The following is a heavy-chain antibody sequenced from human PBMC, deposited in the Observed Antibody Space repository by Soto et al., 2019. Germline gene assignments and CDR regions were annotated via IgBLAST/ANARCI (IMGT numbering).Heavy chain of an antibody. CDR2: LSVTGGGP. V-gene: IGHV3-23*01. D-gene: IGHD1-26*01. CDR1: GFSFSSYD. CDR3: AKGRGTTTSAKFFFDN. J-gene: IGHJ4*02. Sequence: EVRLLESGGGLVQPGGSLRLSCAASGFSFSSYDMTWVRQAPGQGLEWVSSLSVTGGGPYYADSVRGRFTMSRYNSKNKLALEMCRLRADDSAVYYWAKGRGTTTSAKFFFDNWGQGTLVTVSS.